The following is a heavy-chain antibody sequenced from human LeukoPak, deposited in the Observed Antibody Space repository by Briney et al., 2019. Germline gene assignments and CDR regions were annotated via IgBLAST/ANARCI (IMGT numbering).Heavy chain of an antibody. CDR2: IKQDGSEK. CDR3: ARVYYDFWSGYRGFDY. CDR1: GFTFSSYW. J-gene: IGHJ4*02. D-gene: IGHD3-3*01. V-gene: IGHV3-7*01. Sequence: GGSLRLSCAASGFTFSSYWMSWVRQAPGKGLEWVANIKQDGSEKYYVDSVKGRFTISRDNAKNSLYLQMNSLRAEDTAVYYCARVYYDFWSGYRGFDYWGQGTLVTVSS.